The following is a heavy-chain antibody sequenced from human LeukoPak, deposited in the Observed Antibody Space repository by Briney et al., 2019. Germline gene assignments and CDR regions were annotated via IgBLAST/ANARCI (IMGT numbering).Heavy chain of an antibody. CDR2: INHSGST. CDR3: ARVGYYYYMDV. CDR1: GGSFSGYY. Sequence: SETLSLTCAVYGGSFSGYYWSWIRQPPGKGLEWIGEINHSGSTNYNPPLKSRVTISVDTSKNQFSLKLSSVTAADTAMYYCARVGYYYYMDVWGKGTTVTVSS. J-gene: IGHJ6*03. V-gene: IGHV4-34*01.